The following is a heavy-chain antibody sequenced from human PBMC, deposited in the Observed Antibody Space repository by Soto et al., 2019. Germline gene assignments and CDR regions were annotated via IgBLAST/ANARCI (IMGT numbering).Heavy chain of an antibody. CDR3: ARRIPRDDTVTTFDS. Sequence: QLQLQESGPGLVKPSETLSLTCTVSGGSITTDTFYWGWIRQPPGKTLEWMGTVYFSGTKYYNPSLNSRLTMSVDTSKKRFSLKLTSVTAADTAVYYFARRIPRDDTVTTFDSWGQGTLVTVSS. J-gene: IGHJ4*02. V-gene: IGHV4-39*01. CDR2: VYFSGTK. D-gene: IGHD4-17*01. CDR1: GGSITTDTFY.